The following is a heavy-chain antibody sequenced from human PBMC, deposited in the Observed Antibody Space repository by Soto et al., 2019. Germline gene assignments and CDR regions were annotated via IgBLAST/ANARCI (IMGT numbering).Heavy chain of an antibody. V-gene: IGHV4-31*03. CDR3: ARVREDTAMVTGDFDY. J-gene: IGHJ4*02. CDR2: IYYSGST. D-gene: IGHD5-18*01. CDR1: GGSISSGGYY. Sequence: PSETLSLTCTVSGGSISSGGYYWSWIRQHPGKGLEWIGYIYYSGSTYYNPSLKSRVTISVDTSKNQFSLKLSSVTAADTAVYYCARVREDTAMVTGDFDYWGQGTLVTVSS.